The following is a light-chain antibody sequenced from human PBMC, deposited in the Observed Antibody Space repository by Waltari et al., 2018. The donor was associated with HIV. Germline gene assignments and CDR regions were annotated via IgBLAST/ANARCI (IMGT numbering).Light chain of an antibody. V-gene: IGLV1-51*02. Sequence: QSVLTQPPSMSAAPGQKVTISCSRSGPNIGHNYMSWYQQLPGSAPKLLIHETDKRPSGIPDRFSGSKSDTSATLGITGLHTGDEADYYCGTWDSSLRAYVFGTGTKVTV. CDR1: GPNIGHNY. J-gene: IGLJ1*01. CDR2: ETD. CDR3: GTWDSSLRAYV.